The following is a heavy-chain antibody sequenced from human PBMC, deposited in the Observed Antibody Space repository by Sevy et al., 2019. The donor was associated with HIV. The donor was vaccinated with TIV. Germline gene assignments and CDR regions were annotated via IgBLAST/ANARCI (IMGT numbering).Heavy chain of an antibody. J-gene: IGHJ6*02. CDR2: IKVDGSEI. D-gene: IGHD1-26*01. CDR3: ARDCNSRTCLWGLDV. CDR1: GFTFHTYW. Sequence: GGSLRLSCVASGFTFHTYWMSWVRQAPGKGLEWVAHIKVDGSEIYYVDSVKGRFTISRDNAKNSLYLQMNSLGVEDTGVYYCARDCNSRTCLWGLDVWGQGTTVTVSS. V-gene: IGHV3-7*03.